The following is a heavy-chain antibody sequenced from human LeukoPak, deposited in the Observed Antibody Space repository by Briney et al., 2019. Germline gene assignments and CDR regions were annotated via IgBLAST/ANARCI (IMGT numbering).Heavy chain of an antibody. CDR3: ARVPRLLRFLEWLSGKNWFDP. CDR1: GYTFTSYD. D-gene: IGHD3-3*01. Sequence: ASVKVSCKASGYTFTSYDINWVRQATGQGLEWMGWMNPNSGNTDDAQKFQGRVTMTRNTSISTAYMELSSLRSEDTAVYYCARVPRLLRFLEWLSGKNWFDPWGQGTLVTVSS. CDR2: MNPNSGNT. V-gene: IGHV1-8*01. J-gene: IGHJ5*02.